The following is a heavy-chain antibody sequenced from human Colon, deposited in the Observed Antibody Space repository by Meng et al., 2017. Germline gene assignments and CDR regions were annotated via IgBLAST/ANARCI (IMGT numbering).Heavy chain of an antibody. D-gene: IGHD3-22*01. V-gene: IGHV1-18*01. CDR3: ARNYYDSSGYYYGY. CDR1: GYSFTSYD. J-gene: IGHJ4*02. CDR2: ISVYNGNT. Sequence: QVHLVQSGSEVKKPGASVKISCKTSGYSFTSYDITWVRQAPGQGLEWMGWISVYNGNTNYAQKFQGRVTMTTDTSTSKAYVELRSLRSDDTAVYYCARNYYDSSGYYYGYWGQGTLVTVSS.